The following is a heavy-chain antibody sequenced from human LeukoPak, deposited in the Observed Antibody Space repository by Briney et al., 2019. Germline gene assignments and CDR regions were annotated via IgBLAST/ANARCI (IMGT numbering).Heavy chain of an antibody. V-gene: IGHV4-34*01. J-gene: IGHJ6*02. CDR2: INHSGDT. CDR3: ARRIPLVLRFSYYYGMDV. D-gene: IGHD3-3*01. CDR1: GGSFSNYY. Sequence: SETLSLTCAVYGGSFSNYYWTWIRQPPGKGLEWIGEINHSGDTNYSPSLKSRVTISVDTSKAQFSLKLRSVTAADTAVYYCARRIPLVLRFSYYYGMDVWGQGTTVTVSS.